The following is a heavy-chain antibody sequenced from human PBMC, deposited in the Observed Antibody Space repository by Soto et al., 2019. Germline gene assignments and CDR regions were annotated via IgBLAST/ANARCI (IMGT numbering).Heavy chain of an antibody. V-gene: IGHV4-59*08. CDR1: GGSISSYY. CDR2: IYYSRST. D-gene: IGHD4-17*01. CDR3: ARNDRYGDYPEYYYYYYMDV. Sequence: SETLSLTCTVSGGSISSYYWSWIRQPPGKGLEWIGYIYYSRSTNYNPSLKSRVTISVDTSKNQLSLKLSSVTAADTAVYYCARNDRYGDYPEYYYYYYMDVWGKGTTVTVSS. J-gene: IGHJ6*03.